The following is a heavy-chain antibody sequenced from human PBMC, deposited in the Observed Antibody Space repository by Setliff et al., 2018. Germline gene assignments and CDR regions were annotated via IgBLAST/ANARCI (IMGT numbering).Heavy chain of an antibody. V-gene: IGHV3-21*01. J-gene: IGHJ4*02. Sequence: GESLKISCSASGFTFSSYRMHWVRQAPGKGLEWVSSIDSSSTWIYYADSVKGRFTISRDNAENSLYLQMNSLRAEDTAVYYCARSETCHSTHCSPYDYWGQGTPVTVSS. CDR2: IDSSSTWI. D-gene: IGHD2-2*01. CDR3: ARSETCHSTHCSPYDY. CDR1: GFTFSSYR.